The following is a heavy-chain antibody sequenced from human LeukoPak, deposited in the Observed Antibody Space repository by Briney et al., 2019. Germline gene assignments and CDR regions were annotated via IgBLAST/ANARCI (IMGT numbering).Heavy chain of an antibody. D-gene: IGHD3-16*02. CDR2: MYHTGST. J-gene: IGHJ4*02. V-gene: IGHV4-38-2*01. CDR3: ARTYYDYVWGSYRPYYFDY. CDR1: GYSITSGYY. Sequence: SETLSLTCAVSGYSITSGYYWGWIRQPPGKGLEWIASMYHTGSTYYNPSLKSRVTILVDTSKNQFSLKLSSVTAADTAVYYCARTYYDYVWGSYRPYYFDYWGQGTLVTVSS.